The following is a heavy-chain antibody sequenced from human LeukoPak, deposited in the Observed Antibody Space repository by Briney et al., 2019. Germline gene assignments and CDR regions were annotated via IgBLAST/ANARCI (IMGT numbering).Heavy chain of an antibody. CDR2: INSDGSST. Sequence: GGSLRLSCAASGFTFSSYWMHWVRQAPGKGLVWVSRINSDGSSTSYADSVKGRFTISRDNAKNTLYLQMNSLRAEDTAVYYCARVVDNWNYESWFDPWAREPWSPSPQ. J-gene: IGHJ5*02. V-gene: IGHV3-74*01. CDR1: GFTFSSYW. D-gene: IGHD1-7*01. CDR3: ARVVDNWNYESWFDP.